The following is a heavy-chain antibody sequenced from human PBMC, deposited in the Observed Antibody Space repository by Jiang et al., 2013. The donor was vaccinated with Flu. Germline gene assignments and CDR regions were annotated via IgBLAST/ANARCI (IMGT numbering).Heavy chain of an antibody. CDR1: GGTFSSYA. V-gene: IGHV1-69*04. D-gene: IGHD3-3*01. Sequence: GAEVKKPGSSVKVSCKASGGTFSSYAISWVRQAPGQGLEWMGRIIPILGIANYAQKFQGRVTITADESTSTAYMELSSLRSEDTAVYYCARGVRVRAITYFWSWLFPVSGYYFDYWGQGTLVTVSS. CDR3: ARGVRVRAITYFWSWLFPVSGYYFDY. CDR2: IIPILGIA. J-gene: IGHJ4*02.